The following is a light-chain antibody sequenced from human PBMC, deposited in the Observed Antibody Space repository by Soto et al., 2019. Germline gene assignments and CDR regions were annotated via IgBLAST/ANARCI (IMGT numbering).Light chain of an antibody. CDR1: SGYVGAYDF. Sequence: QSVLSPPASVSGSPGQSITIFCTETSGYVGAYDFVSWYQQHPGKAPRLMIYNVNNRPAGASNRFSGSKSGSTASLTISTLQAEDEADYYCASFTNTYSYVCGAGTKVTVL. V-gene: IGLV2-14*01. J-gene: IGLJ1*01. CDR3: ASFTNTYSYV. CDR2: NVN.